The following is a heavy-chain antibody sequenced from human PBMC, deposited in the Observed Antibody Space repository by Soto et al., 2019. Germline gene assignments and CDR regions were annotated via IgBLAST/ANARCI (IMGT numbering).Heavy chain of an antibody. CDR2: IYYSGST. CDR3: ATRTDYYDGSGSLGGMDV. Sequence: QVQLQESGPGLVKPSQTLSLTCTVSGGSISSGSYYWSWIRQLPGKGLEWIGYIYYSGSTYYNPSLKSRVTISVDTSKNQFSRKLNSVTAADTAVYYCATRTDYYDGSGSLGGMDVWGQGTTVTVSS. D-gene: IGHD3-10*01. V-gene: IGHV4-31*03. CDR1: GGSISSGSYY. J-gene: IGHJ6*02.